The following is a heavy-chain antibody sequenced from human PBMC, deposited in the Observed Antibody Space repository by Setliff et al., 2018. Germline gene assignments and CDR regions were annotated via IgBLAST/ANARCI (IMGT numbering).Heavy chain of an antibody. CDR3: ARGGVAATAPNGL. D-gene: IGHD6-13*01. Sequence: GGSLRLSCAASGFTFDDYGMAWVRQAPGKGLEWVSGINWSGAGTGYADSVKGRFTMSRDNTNTSLYLQMNDLRVEDTALYYCARGGVAATAPNGLWGQGTLVTVSS. J-gene: IGHJ1*01. V-gene: IGHV3-20*04. CDR1: GFTFDDYG. CDR2: INWSGAGT.